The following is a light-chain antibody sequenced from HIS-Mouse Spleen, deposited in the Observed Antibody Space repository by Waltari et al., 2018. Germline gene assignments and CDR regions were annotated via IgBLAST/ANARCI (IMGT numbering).Light chain of an antibody. J-gene: IGKJ4*01. CDR3: QQRSNWPT. Sequence: EIVLTQSPATLSLSPGERATLPCRASQSVSSYLAWYHQKPGQAPRLLIYDASNRATGIPARFSGSGSGTDFTLTISSLEPEDFAVYYCQQRSNWPTFGGGTKVEIK. V-gene: IGKV3-11*01. CDR1: QSVSSY. CDR2: DAS.